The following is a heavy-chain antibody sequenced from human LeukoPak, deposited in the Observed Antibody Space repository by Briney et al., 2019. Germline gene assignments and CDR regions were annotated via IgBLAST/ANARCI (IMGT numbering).Heavy chain of an antibody. D-gene: IGHD1-26*01. CDR1: GFTFSSYA. V-gene: IGHV3-23*01. Sequence: GGSLRLSCAASGFTFSSYAMSWVRQAPGKGLEWVSAISGSGGSTYYADSVKGRFTISRDNSKNTLYLQMNSLRAEDTAVYYCAKDVPSWGGSPNDAFDIWGQGTMVTVSS. CDR2: ISGSGGST. J-gene: IGHJ3*02. CDR3: AKDVPSWGGSPNDAFDI.